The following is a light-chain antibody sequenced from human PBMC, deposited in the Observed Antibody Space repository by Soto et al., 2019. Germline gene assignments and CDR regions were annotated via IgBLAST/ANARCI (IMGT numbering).Light chain of an antibody. J-gene: IGKJ1*01. CDR1: QSVSSN. CDR3: QQYNRWPWT. CDR2: GAS. V-gene: IGKV3-15*01. Sequence: EIVMTQSPATLSVSPGERATLSCRASQSVSSNLDWYQQKPGQAPRLLIYGASTRATAIPARFSGSGSGTEFTLTISSLQSEDFAVYYCQQYNRWPWTFGQGTK.